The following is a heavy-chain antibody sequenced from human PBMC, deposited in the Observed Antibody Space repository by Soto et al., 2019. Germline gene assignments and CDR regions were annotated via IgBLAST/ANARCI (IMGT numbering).Heavy chain of an antibody. D-gene: IGHD2-2*01. Sequence: QVQLQESGPGLVKPSETLSLTCTVSGGSISSYYWSWIRQPPGKGLELIGYIYYSGSTNYNPSLKSRFSITVDTSKNQFSLKLSSVTAADTAVYYCARVEPAATAIAAFFFWGQGTMVTVSS. CDR1: GGSISSYY. CDR2: IYYSGST. CDR3: ARVEPAATAIAAFFF. V-gene: IGHV4-59*01. J-gene: IGHJ3*01.